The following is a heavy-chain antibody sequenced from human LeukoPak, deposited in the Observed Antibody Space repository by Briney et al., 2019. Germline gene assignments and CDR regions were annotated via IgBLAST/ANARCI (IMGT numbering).Heavy chain of an antibody. J-gene: IGHJ3*02. CDR2: MNPNSGNT. CDR3: ARASEDYYDSSGYLDPGAFDI. D-gene: IGHD3-22*01. V-gene: IGHV1-8*03. Sequence: ASVKVSCKASGYTFTSYDINWVRQATGQGLEWMGWMNPNSGNTGYAQKFQGRVTITRNTSISTAYMELSSLRSEDTAVYYCARASEDYYDSSGYLDPGAFDIWGQGTMVTVSS. CDR1: GYTFTSYD.